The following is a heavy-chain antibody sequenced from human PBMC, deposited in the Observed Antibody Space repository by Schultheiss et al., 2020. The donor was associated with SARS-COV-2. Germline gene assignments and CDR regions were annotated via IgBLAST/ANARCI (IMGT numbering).Heavy chain of an antibody. J-gene: IGHJ5*02. V-gene: IGHV4-34*01. CDR2: INHSGST. CDR3: ARRITMVRGQGWFDP. Sequence: SETLSLTCAVYGGSFSGYYWSWIRQPPGKGLEWIGEINHSGSTNYNPSLKSRVTISVDTSKNQFSLKLSSVTAADTAVYYCARRITMVRGQGWFDPWGQGTLVTVSS. D-gene: IGHD3-10*01. CDR1: GGSFSGYY.